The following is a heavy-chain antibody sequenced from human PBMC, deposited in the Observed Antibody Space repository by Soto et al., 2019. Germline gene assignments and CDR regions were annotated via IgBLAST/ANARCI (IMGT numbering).Heavy chain of an antibody. CDR1: GGSISRGDYY. Sequence: QVQLQESGPGLVKPSQTLSLTCTVSGGSISRGDYYWSWIRQPPGKGLEWIGYIYYSGSTYYKSSLKSRVIISIDTSKNQFSLNLSSVTAADTAVYYCARKGWPDVFDIWGQGAMVTVSS. V-gene: IGHV4-30-4*01. J-gene: IGHJ3*02. CDR2: IYYSGST. CDR3: ARKGWPDVFDI.